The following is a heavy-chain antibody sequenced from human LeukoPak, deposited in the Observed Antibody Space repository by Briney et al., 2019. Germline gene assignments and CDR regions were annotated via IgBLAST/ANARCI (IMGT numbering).Heavy chain of an antibody. CDR2: ITGSGGWT. CDR3: AKDPNGDYIGAFDV. CDR1: GFTFSSYW. V-gene: IGHV3-23*01. Sequence: GGSLRLSCAASGFTFSSYWMHWVRQAPGKGLEWVSAITGSGGWTLYADSVKGRFTISRDNSKNTLYLEMSSLRVEDTAVYYCAKDPNGDYIGAFDVWGQGTMVTVSS. J-gene: IGHJ3*01. D-gene: IGHD4-17*01.